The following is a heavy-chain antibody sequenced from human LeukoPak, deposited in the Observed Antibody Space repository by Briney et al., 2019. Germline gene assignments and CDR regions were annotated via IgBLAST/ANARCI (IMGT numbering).Heavy chain of an antibody. CDR1: GGSISSYY. D-gene: IGHD3-3*01. CDR3: ARESTRITIFGVVIPDAFDI. Sequence: SETLSLTCTVSGGSISSYYWSWIRQPPGKGLEGIGYIYYSGSTNYNPSLKSRVTLSVDTSKNHFSLKLSSVTAADTAVYYCARESTRITIFGVVIPDAFDIWGQGTMVTVSS. CDR2: IYYSGST. J-gene: IGHJ3*02. V-gene: IGHV4-59*01.